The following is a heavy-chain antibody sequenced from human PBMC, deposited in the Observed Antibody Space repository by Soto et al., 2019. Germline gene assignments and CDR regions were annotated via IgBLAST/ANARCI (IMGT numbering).Heavy chain of an antibody. V-gene: IGHV1-8*01. CDR2: MNPNSGNT. CDR3: ARAVGATKIFDY. Sequence: ASVKVSCKASGYTFTSYDINWVRQATGQGLEWMGWMNPNSGNTGYAQKFQGRVTMTRNTSISTAYMELSSLRSEDTAVYYCARAVGATKIFDYWGQGTLVTVSS. CDR1: GYTFTSYD. J-gene: IGHJ4*02. D-gene: IGHD1-26*01.